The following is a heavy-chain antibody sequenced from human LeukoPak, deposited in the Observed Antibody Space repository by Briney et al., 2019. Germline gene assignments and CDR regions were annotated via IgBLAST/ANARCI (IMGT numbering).Heavy chain of an antibody. D-gene: IGHD6-19*01. CDR1: GGSISSYY. J-gene: IGHJ4*02. Sequence: SETLSLTCTVSGGSISSYYWSWIRQPPGKGLEWIGYIYYSGSTNYNPSLKSRVPISVDTSKNQFSLRLSSVTAADTAVYYYARHGWAVVGTGVWYFDYWGQGTLVTVSS. V-gene: IGHV4-59*08. CDR2: IYYSGST. CDR3: ARHGWAVVGTGVWYFDY.